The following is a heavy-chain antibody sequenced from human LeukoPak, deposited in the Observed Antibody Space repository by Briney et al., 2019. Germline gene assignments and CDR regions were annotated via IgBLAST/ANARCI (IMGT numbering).Heavy chain of an antibody. J-gene: IGHJ4*02. Sequence: RGSLRVSSVHPGFTFSRYAMSSVRPAPRKGLDWVSTISVNGGNTYYADSVKGRFTIPRDNYKHTLYLQINTLRAEDMAVYYCAKVVISWGPTSQDYWGQGTLVSVSS. CDR1: GFTFSRYA. CDR3: AKVVISWGPTSQDY. V-gene: IGHV3-23*01. D-gene: IGHD6-13*01. CDR2: ISVNGGNT.